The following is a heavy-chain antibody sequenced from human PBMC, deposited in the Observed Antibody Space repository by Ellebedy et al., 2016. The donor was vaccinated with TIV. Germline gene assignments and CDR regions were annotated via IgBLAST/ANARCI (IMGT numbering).Heavy chain of an antibody. D-gene: IGHD6-19*01. Sequence: GESLKISCAGSGFTFSSHGMHWVRQAPGKGLEWVAVISSHGKTTYYADSVKGRITISRDNSNNTVYLQMNSLRAEDTALYYCAKDLASGWLYGMDVWGQGTTVTVSS. V-gene: IGHV3-30*18. J-gene: IGHJ6*02. CDR2: ISSHGKTT. CDR1: GFTFSSHG. CDR3: AKDLASGWLYGMDV.